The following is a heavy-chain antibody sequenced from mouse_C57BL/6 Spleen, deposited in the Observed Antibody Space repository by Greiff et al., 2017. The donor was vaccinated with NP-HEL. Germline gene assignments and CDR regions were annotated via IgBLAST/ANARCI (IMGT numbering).Heavy chain of an antibody. V-gene: IGHV1-69*01. CDR2: IDPSDSYT. Sequence: QVQLQQPGAELVMPGASVKLSCKASGYTFTSYWMHWVKQRPGQGLEWIGEIDPSDSYTNYNQKFKGKSTLTVDKSSSTASMQLSSLTSADSAVYYCTRSEDYDEDLDDWGKGTTVTVSS. CDR1: GYTFTSYW. CDR3: TRSEDYDEDLDD. D-gene: IGHD2-4*01. J-gene: IGHJ4*01.